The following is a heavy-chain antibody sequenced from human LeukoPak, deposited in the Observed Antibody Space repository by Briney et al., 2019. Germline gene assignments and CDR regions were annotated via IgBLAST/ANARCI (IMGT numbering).Heavy chain of an antibody. D-gene: IGHD3-22*01. Sequence: PGGSLRLSCAASGFTFSDHAMTWVRQPPGKGLEWVSAISGGGHSTYYADSVRGRFTISRDNSKDTLSLQMNSLTAEDTAFYFCARDAWGYYDSSGYSFGSQYYMDAWGRGTTVTVSS. J-gene: IGHJ6*03. CDR3: ARDAWGYYDSSGYSFGSQYYMDA. CDR1: GFTFSDHA. CDR2: ISGGGHST. V-gene: IGHV3-23*01.